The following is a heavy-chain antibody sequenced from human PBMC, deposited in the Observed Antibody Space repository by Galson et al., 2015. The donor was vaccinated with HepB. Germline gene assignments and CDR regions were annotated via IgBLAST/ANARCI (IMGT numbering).Heavy chain of an antibody. Sequence: SLRLSCAAAGFIFSDHYMNWIRQTPGKGLEWVSYISISGTTTYYADSEKGRFTISRDDAKNSLYLQMSSLRAEDTAVYYCARDLWMSASLWGQGTMVTVSS. J-gene: IGHJ3*01. CDR1: GFIFSDHY. V-gene: IGHV3-11*01. CDR2: ISISGTTT. D-gene: IGHD3-3*01. CDR3: ARDLWMSASL.